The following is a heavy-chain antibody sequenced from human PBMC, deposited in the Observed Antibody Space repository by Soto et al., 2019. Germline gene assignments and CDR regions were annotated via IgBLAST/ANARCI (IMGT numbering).Heavy chain of an antibody. CDR2: INPNSGGT. Sequence: GASVKVSCMASGYTFTGYYMHWVRQAPGQGLEWMGWINPNSGGTNYAQKFQGWVTMTRDTSISTAYMELSRLRSDDTAVYYCARESRGLSSSWPYYYYYGMDVWGQGTTVTVSS. V-gene: IGHV1-2*04. CDR3: ARESRGLSSSWPYYYYYGMDV. CDR1: GYTFTGYY. J-gene: IGHJ6*02. D-gene: IGHD6-13*01.